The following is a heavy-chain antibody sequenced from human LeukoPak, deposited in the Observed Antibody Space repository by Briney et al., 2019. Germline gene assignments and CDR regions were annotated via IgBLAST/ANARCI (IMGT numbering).Heavy chain of an antibody. CDR3: ARGPFVLPAAIAWFDP. J-gene: IGHJ5*02. Sequence: GASVKVSCKASGYTFTGYYMHWVRQAPGQGLEWKGWINPNSGGTNYAQKFQGRVTMTRDTSISTAYMELSRLRSDDTAVYYCARGPFVLPAAIAWFDPWGQGTLVTVSS. V-gene: IGHV1-2*02. D-gene: IGHD2-2*01. CDR1: GYTFTGYY. CDR2: INPNSGGT.